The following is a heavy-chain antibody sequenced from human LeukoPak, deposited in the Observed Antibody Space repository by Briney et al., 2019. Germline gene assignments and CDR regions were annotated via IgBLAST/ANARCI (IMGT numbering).Heavy chain of an antibody. Sequence: GRSLRPSCAASGFTFSSYGMHWVRQAPGKGREWVAVIWYDGSNKYYADSVKGRFTISRDNSKNTLYLQINSLRAEDTAVYYCARGGPNIHGPIDYWGQGTLVTVSS. V-gene: IGHV3-33*01. CDR2: IWYDGSNK. J-gene: IGHJ4*02. D-gene: IGHD2-2*02. CDR1: GFTFSSYG. CDR3: ARGGPNIHGPIDY.